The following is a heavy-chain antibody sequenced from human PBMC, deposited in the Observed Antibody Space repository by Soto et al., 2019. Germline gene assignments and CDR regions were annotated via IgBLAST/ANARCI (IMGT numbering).Heavy chain of an antibody. Sequence: QFRGSLRIACVSSGFTFTMYWMHWVRQAPGKGLVGVSRVNSDGTGTTSADSVNGRFTVSRDNAKTSVFLQMDRLRAEDAVVYFSVRGDPGDSDGIVDLWGQGT. V-gene: IGHV3-74*01. CDR2: VNSDGTGT. J-gene: IGHJ1*01. D-gene: IGHD5-18*01. CDR1: GFTFTMYW. CDR3: VRGDPGDSDGIVDL.